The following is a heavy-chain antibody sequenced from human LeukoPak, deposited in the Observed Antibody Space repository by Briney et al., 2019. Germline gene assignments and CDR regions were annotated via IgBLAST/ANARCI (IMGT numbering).Heavy chain of an antibody. V-gene: IGHV3-23*01. CDR1: GFTFNSYA. J-gene: IGHJ3*02. CDR2: ITNTGSST. D-gene: IGHD6-19*01. CDR3: AKDRRSGWPDDAFDI. Sequence: GGSLRLSCAASGFTFNSYAMSWVRQAPGKVLEWVSGITNTGSSTYYADSVKGRFTIARDNSKNTLYLQMNSLRVDDTAVYYCAKDRRSGWPDDAFDIWGQGTLVTVSS.